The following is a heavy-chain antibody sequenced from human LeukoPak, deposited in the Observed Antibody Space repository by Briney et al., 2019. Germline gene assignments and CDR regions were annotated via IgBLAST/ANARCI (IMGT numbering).Heavy chain of an antibody. CDR1: GITFSSYA. Sequence: PGGSLRLSCAASGITFSSYAMSWVRQAPGKGLEWVSAISGSGGSTYYADSVKGRFTISRDNSKNTLYLQMNSLRAEDTAVYYCAKGWSSSWYYYFDYWGQGTLVTVSS. V-gene: IGHV3-23*01. J-gene: IGHJ4*02. CDR3: AKGWSSSWYYYFDY. D-gene: IGHD6-13*01. CDR2: ISGSGGST.